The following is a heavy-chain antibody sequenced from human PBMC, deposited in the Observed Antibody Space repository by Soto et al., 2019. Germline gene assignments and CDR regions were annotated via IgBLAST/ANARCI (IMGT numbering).Heavy chain of an antibody. CDR1: GFTVTSSA. CDR2: IVVGRGNT. Sequence: QMQLVQSGPEVKKPGTSVKVSCKDSGFTVTSSAMQVVRQAHGPRLEWIGWIVVGRGNTNYAQKFQERVTITRDMSTSTAYMELSSLRSEDKAVYYCADITGSIDYWGQGTLVTVSS. V-gene: IGHV1-58*02. D-gene: IGHD3-10*01. J-gene: IGHJ4*02. CDR3: ADITGSIDY.